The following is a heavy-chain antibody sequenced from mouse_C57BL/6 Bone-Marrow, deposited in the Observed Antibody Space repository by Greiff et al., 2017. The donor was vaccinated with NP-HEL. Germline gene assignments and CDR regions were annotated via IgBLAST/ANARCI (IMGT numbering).Heavy chain of an antibody. CDR2: IYPGSGST. V-gene: IGHV1-55*01. CDR3: ARGGTAQATNDY. J-gene: IGHJ2*01. D-gene: IGHD3-2*02. CDR1: GYTFTSYW. Sequence: QVQLKQPGAELVKPGASVKMSCKASGYTFTSYWITWVKQRPGQGLEWIGDIYPGSGSTNYNEKFKSKATLTVDTSSSTAYMQLSSLTSEDSAVYYCARGGTAQATNDYWGQGTTLTVSS.